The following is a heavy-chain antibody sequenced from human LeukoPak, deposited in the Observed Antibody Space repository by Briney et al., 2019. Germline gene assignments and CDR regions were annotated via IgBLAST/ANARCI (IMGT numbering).Heavy chain of an antibody. D-gene: IGHD5/OR15-5a*01. CDR2: IKQDGSES. J-gene: IGHJ5*02. CDR1: GFTFSTSW. V-gene: IGHV3-7*01. Sequence: GGSLRLSCAASGFTFSTSWMSRGRQASGKGLEWVPSIKQDGSESNYADSVRDRVTISRDNAKNSLYQQMNSLRAEDTAVYYCARHRVPVSWGQATKVTV. CDR3: ARHRVPVS.